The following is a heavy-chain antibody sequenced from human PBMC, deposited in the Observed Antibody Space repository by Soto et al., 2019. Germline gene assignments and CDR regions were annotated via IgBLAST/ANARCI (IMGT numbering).Heavy chain of an antibody. D-gene: IGHD4-17*01. J-gene: IGHJ4*02. CDR3: ANRYGDYTFGDY. V-gene: IGHV3-23*01. CDR2: ISGSGGST. Sequence: GGSLRLSCAASGFTFSSYAMSWVRQAPGKGLEWVSAISGSGGSTYYADSVKGRFTISRDNSKNTLYLQMNSLRAEDTAVYYCANRYGDYTFGDYWGQGTLVTVSS. CDR1: GFTFSSYA.